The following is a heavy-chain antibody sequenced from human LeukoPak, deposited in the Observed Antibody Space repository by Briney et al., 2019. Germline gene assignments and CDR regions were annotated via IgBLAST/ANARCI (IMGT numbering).Heavy chain of an antibody. CDR1: EFTFSNYA. V-gene: IGHV3-30*04. CDR2: ISYDGSNK. Sequence: PGRSLRLSCAASEFTFSNYAMHWVRQAPGKGLEWVAVISYDGSNKYYADSVKGRFTISRDNSKNTLYLQMNSLRAEDTAVYYCARDTSGYSYGQLDYWGQGTLVTVSS. J-gene: IGHJ4*02. CDR3: ARDTSGYSYGQLDY. D-gene: IGHD5-18*01.